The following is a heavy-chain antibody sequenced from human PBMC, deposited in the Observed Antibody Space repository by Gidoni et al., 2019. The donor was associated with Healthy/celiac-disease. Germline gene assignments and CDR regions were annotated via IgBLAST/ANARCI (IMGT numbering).Heavy chain of an antibody. J-gene: IGHJ4*02. V-gene: IGHV3-23*01. CDR3: AHHFSSLVFDY. Sequence: EVQRLESGDGVVQPGGSLRLDCAASGLTFGSSAMGWVRQAPGKGLGCVLAMSGIGGSTYCAYSVKLRCTISRDNSNNTLYLQMHSLRAEDTAVYYCAHHFSSLVFDYWGQGTLVTVSS. CDR1: GLTFGSSA. CDR2: MSGIGGST. D-gene: IGHD2-2*01.